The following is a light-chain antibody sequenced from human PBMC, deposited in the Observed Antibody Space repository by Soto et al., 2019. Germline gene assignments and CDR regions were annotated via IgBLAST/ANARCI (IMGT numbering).Light chain of an antibody. V-gene: IGKV3-15*01. CDR2: GAS. J-gene: IGKJ5*01. CDR3: QQYNNWPSPIT. Sequence: EIVMTQSPATLSVSPGERATLSCRASQSVSSNLAWYQQKPGQAPRLLIHGASTRATGIPARFSGSGSGTEFTLTISSLQSEDFAVYYCQQYNNWPSPITFGQGTRLEIK. CDR1: QSVSSN.